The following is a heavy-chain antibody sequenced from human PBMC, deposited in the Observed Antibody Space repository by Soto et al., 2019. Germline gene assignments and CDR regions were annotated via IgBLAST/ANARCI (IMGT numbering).Heavy chain of an antibody. Sequence: SETLSLTCIISAGSISNGNYYWGWIRQPPGKGLEWIGNIFYTGNTHYNASLKSRVTISVDTSKNQFALKMTSVTAADTAVYFCEREGMGRIFDSWGPGSLVTVFS. D-gene: IGHD2-15*01. CDR2: IFYTGNT. V-gene: IGHV4-39*02. CDR3: EREGMGRIFDS. CDR1: AGSISNGNYY. J-gene: IGHJ4*02.